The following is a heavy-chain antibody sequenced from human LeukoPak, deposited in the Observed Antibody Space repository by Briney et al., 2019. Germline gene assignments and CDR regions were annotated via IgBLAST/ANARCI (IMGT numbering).Heavy chain of an antibody. D-gene: IGHD2-21*02. CDR3: AKGGSKYCGGDCYRLH. J-gene: IGHJ1*01. V-gene: IGHV3-23*01. CDR2: LRGRGSYT. Sequence: PGGSLRLSCAASGFTFSSYGMSWVRQAPGQGLEWVSILRGRGSYTHYADPMQGRITISRDNSNNTVYLQMSSLRGEDTAVYYCAKGGSKYCGGDCYRLHWGQGTLVTVSS. CDR1: GFTFSSYG.